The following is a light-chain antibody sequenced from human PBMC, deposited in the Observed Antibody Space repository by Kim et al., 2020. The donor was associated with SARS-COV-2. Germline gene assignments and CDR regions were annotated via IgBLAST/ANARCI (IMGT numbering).Light chain of an antibody. CDR3: AVWDDSMKQGV. V-gene: IGLV1-44*01. CDR2: SNN. CDR1: SSNIGSNN. J-gene: IGLJ3*02. Sequence: ELTQPPSASGTPGQRVTISCSGSSSNIGSNNVVWYQQLPGAAPNLLIYSNNQRPSGMPDRFSGSRSGTSASLAISGLQSGDEADYYCAVWDDSMKQGVFGGGTQLTVL.